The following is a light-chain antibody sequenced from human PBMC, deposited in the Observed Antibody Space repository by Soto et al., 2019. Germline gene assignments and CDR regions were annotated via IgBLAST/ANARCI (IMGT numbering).Light chain of an antibody. V-gene: IGKV1-5*03. Sequence: DIQMTQSPSTLSASVGDRVTITCRASQSISSWLAWYQQKPGKAPKLLIYKASSLESGVPSRFSGSGWGTEFTLTITSLQPDDFATYYCQHYSASSPWTFGQGTKVEIK. CDR1: QSISSW. CDR3: QHYSASSPWT. CDR2: KAS. J-gene: IGKJ1*01.